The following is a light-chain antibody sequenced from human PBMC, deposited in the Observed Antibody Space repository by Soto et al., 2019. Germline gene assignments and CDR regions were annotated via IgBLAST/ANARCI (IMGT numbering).Light chain of an antibody. CDR2: GAS. Sequence: EIVLTQSPGTLSLSPGERATLSCRASQSVSSSYLAWYQQKSGQAPRLLIYGASSRATGIPDRFSGSGSGTDFTLTISRLEPEDFAVYYCQHYGSSLFTFGPGTKVDI. CDR1: QSVSSSY. V-gene: IGKV3-20*01. J-gene: IGKJ3*01. CDR3: QHYGSSLFT.